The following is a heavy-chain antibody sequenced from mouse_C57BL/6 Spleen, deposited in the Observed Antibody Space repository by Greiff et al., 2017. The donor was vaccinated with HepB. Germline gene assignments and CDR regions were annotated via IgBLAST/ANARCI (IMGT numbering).Heavy chain of an antibody. Sequence: EVKLLESGPGLVKPSQSLSLTCSVTGYSITSGYYWNWIRQFPGNKLEWMGYISYDGSNNYNPSLKNRISITRDTSKNQFFLKLNSVTTEDTATYYCAREEDYDEAWFAYWGQGTLVTVSA. J-gene: IGHJ3*01. V-gene: IGHV3-6*01. CDR2: ISYDGSN. D-gene: IGHD2-4*01. CDR1: GYSITSGYY. CDR3: AREEDYDEAWFAY.